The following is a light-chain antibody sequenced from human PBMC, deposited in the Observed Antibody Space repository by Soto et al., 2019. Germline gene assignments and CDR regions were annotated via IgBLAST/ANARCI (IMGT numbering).Light chain of an antibody. CDR1: SSDVGGYNY. CDR2: DVS. J-gene: IGLJ2*01. V-gene: IGLV2-14*03. CDR3: SSYTSSSTPL. Sequence: QSALTQPASVSGSPGQSITISCTGTSSDVGGYNYVSWYQHHPGKAPKLMIYDVSNRPSGVSNRFSGSKSGNTASLIISGLQAEDEADYYCSSYTSSSTPLFGGGTKLTVL.